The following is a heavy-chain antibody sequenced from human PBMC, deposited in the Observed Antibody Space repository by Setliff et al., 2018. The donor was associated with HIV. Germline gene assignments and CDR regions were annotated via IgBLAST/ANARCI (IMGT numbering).Heavy chain of an antibody. D-gene: IGHD2-2*01. Sequence: ASVKVSCKASGYTFTSYYMHWVRQAPGQGLEWMGIINPSSGSTTYAQKFQGRVTMTRDTSTSTVYMELSSLRSEDTAVYYCARDPAPSSSASYFKHWGQGTPFTVSS. CDR3: ARDPAPSSSASYFKH. V-gene: IGHV1-46*01. CDR2: INPSSGST. CDR1: GYTFTSYY. J-gene: IGHJ1*01.